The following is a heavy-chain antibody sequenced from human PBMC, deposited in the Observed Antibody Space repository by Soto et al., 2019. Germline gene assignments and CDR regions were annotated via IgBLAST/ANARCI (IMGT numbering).Heavy chain of an antibody. CDR3: ARLSDYGGYEAFDI. CDR2: IHYRGST. CDR1: GDAMTSSNYY. J-gene: IGHJ3*02. D-gene: IGHD4-17*01. Sequence: QVHLQASGPGLVKPSETLTLTCTVSGDAMTSSNYYWGWVRQPPGKGLEYIGSIHYRGSTWYNASLKSRVTISVDTSKSHFSLRLSSVTAADTAMYYCARLSDYGGYEAFDIWGQGTMVTVSS. V-gene: IGHV4-39*02.